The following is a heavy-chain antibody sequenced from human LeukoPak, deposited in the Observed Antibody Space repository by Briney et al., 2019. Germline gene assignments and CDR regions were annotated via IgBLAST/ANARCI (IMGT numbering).Heavy chain of an antibody. Sequence: GGSLRLSCAASGFTFSDYYMSWIRQAPGKGLEWVSAISSSSDSTLYADSVKGRFTISRDNSRNILYLQMNSLRAEDTAIYHCARWIYYFDSWGQGTLATVSS. CDR3: ARWIYYFDS. J-gene: IGHJ4*02. V-gene: IGHV3-23*01. CDR2: ISSSSDST. D-gene: IGHD5-12*01. CDR1: GFTFSDYY.